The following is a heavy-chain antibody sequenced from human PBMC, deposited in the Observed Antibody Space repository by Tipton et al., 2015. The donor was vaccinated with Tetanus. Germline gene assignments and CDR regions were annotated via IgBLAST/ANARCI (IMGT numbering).Heavy chain of an antibody. Sequence: TLSLTCTVSGGSINNSSYFWAWIRQPPGKGLEWVGSIYYSGSTYYNPSLKSRVTISIDTSKNQFSLKLNSVTAADTAVYFCIGYDYGDYYFDYWGQGTLVTVSS. V-gene: IGHV4-39*01. J-gene: IGHJ4*02. CDR1: GGSINNSSYF. CDR2: IYYSGST. CDR3: IGYDYGDYYFDY. D-gene: IGHD4-17*01.